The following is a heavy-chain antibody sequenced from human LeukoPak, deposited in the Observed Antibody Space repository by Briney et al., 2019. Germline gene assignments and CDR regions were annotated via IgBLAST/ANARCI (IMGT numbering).Heavy chain of an antibody. J-gene: IGHJ4*02. V-gene: IGHV4-59*01. CDR1: GGSISSYY. D-gene: IGHD2-15*01. CDR3: AREVVSIPSYFES. CDR2: IYYSGST. Sequence: SETLSLTCTVSGGSISSYYWSWIRQPPGKGLEWIGYIYYSGSTNYNPSLKSRVTISVDTSKNQFSLKLSSVTAADTAVYYCAREVVSIPSYFESWGQGTLVTVSS.